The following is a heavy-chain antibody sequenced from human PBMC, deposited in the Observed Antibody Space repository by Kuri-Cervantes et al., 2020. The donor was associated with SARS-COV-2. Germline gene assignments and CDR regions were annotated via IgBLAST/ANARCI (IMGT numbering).Heavy chain of an antibody. CDR3: ARAGAFDI. V-gene: IGHV1-8*03. Sequence: ASVKVSCKASGSRLDINWVRQATGQGLEWMGWTNPNSGNTGYAQKFQGRVTITRNTSISTAYMELSSLRSEDTAVYYCARAGAFDIWGQGTMVTVSS. CDR1: GSRLD. J-gene: IGHJ3*02. CDR2: TNPNSGNT.